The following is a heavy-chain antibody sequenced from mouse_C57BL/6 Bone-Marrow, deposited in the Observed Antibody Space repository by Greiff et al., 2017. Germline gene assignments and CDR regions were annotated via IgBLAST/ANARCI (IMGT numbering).Heavy chain of an antibody. CDR2: INPNNGGT. CDR3: ARGSYDWYFDV. J-gene: IGHJ1*03. CDR1: GYTFTDYN. D-gene: IGHD1-1*02. Sequence: VQLQQSGPELVKPGASVTIPCKASGYTFTDYNMDWVKQSHGKSLEWIGDINPNNGGTIYNQKFKGKATLTVDKSSSTAYMELRSLTSEDTAVYYCARGSYDWYFDVWGTGTTVTVSS. V-gene: IGHV1-18*01.